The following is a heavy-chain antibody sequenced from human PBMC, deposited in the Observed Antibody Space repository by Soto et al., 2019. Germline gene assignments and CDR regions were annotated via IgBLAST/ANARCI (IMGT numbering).Heavy chain of an antibody. CDR1: GGSISSGGYY. V-gene: IGHV4-31*03. D-gene: IGHD3-10*01. Sequence: SETLSLTCTVSGGSISSGGYYWSWIRQHPGKGLEWIGYIYYSGSTYYNPSLKSRVTISVDTSKNQFSLKLSSVTAADTAVYYCARVSPYYGSGSSFDYWGQGTLVTVSS. CDR3: ARVSPYYGSGSSFDY. J-gene: IGHJ4*02. CDR2: IYYSGST.